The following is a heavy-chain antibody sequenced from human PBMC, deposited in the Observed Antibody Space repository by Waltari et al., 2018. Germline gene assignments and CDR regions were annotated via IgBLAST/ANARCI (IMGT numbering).Heavy chain of an antibody. D-gene: IGHD6-13*01. CDR1: GGSISSGSYY. J-gene: IGHJ4*02. V-gene: IGHV4-61*02. CDR3: ARDPTSWYGAFDY. Sequence: QVQLQESGPGLVKPSQTLSLTCTVSGGSISSGSYYWSWIRQPAGKGLEWIGRIDTSGSTNYNPALKSRVTISVDTSKNQFSLKLSSVTAADTAVYYCARDPTSWYGAFDYWGQGTLVTVSS. CDR2: IDTSGST.